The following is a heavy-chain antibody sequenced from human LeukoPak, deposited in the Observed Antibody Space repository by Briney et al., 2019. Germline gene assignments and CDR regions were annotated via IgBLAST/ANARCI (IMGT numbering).Heavy chain of an antibody. CDR1: GFIFSDHW. D-gene: IGHD3-3*01. V-gene: IGHV3-74*01. CDR2: INNDGSST. Sequence: HPGGSLRLSCAASGFIFSDHWMHWVRQALGKGLVWLSRINNDGSSTIYADSVKGRFTFSRDNAENTLFLEMSSLRVEDTAVYYCVRERNNFWSGHHSIFDSWGQGTLVTVSS. J-gene: IGHJ4*02. CDR3: VRERNNFWSGHHSIFDS.